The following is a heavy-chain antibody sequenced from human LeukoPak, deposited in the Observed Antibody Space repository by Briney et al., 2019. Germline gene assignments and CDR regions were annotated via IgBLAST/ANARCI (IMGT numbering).Heavy chain of an antibody. CDR2: IYYSGST. D-gene: IGHD3-16*01. V-gene: IGHV4-39*07. CDR1: GGSISSGSYF. Sequence: PSETLSLTCTVSGGSISSGSYFWGWIRQPPGKGLEWIGSIYYSGSTYYNPSLKSRVTISIDTSKTQFFLKLSSVTAADTAVYYCARDTIGIGLRLGEYTDYWSQGTLVTVSS. J-gene: IGHJ4*02. CDR3: ARDTIGIGLRLGEYTDY.